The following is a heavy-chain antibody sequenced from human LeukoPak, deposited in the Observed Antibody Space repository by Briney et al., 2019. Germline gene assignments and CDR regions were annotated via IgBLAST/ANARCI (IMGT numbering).Heavy chain of an antibody. CDR1: GYTLTELS. CDR3: ATPSMIVVGHRLGALDI. Sequence: ASVKVSCKVSGYTLTELSMHWVRQAPGQGREWMGGFDPEDGETIYAKKFQGRVTMTEDTSTDTAYMELSTLRSEDPAVYYCATPSMIVVGHRLGALDIWGQGTMVTVSS. J-gene: IGHJ3*02. V-gene: IGHV1-24*01. CDR2: FDPEDGET. D-gene: IGHD3-22*01.